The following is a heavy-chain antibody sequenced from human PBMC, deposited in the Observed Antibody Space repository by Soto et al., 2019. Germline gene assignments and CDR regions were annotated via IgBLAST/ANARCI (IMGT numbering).Heavy chain of an antibody. D-gene: IGHD3-16*02. V-gene: IGHV4-34*01. CDR2: INHSGST. CDR3: SGSYVWGSYHRYFDY. J-gene: IGHJ4*02. CDR1: GGSFSDYY. Sequence: PSETLSLTCAVYGGSFSDYYWTWIRQPPGKGLEWIGEINHSGSTNYNPSLKSRVTISLDTSKNQFSLKLSSVTAADTAMYYCSGSYVWGSYHRYFDYWGQGSQVTVSS.